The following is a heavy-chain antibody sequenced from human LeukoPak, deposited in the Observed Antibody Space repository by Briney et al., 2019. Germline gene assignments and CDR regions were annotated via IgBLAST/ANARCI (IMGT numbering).Heavy chain of an antibody. V-gene: IGHV1-69*13. CDR1: GGTFSSYA. D-gene: IGHD2-15*01. CDR2: IIPIFGTA. J-gene: IGHJ4*02. CDR3: ARGMDGGYYFDY. Sequence: ASVKVSCKASGGTFSSYAISWVRQAPGQGLEWMGGIIPIFGTANYAQKFQGRVTITADESTSTAYMGLSSLRSEDTAVYYCARGMDGGYYFDYWGQGTLVTVSS.